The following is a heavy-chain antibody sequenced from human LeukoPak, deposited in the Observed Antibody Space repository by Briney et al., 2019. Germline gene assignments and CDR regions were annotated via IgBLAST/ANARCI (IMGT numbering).Heavy chain of an antibody. CDR2: IYYSGST. V-gene: IGHV4-59*01. J-gene: IGHJ6*02. CDR3: AAHSSHWYPYYYYIAV. D-gene: IGHD6-13*01. CDR1: GGSISSYY. Sequence: SETLSLTCTVSGGSISSYYWSWIRQPPGKGLEWIGYIYYSGSTNYNPSLKSRVTISVDTSKNQFSLKMNSVTAANTAVYYCAAHSSHWYPYYYYIAVWGQGTSVTVSS.